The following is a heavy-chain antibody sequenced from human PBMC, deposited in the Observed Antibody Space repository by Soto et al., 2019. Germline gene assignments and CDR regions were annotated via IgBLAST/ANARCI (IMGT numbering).Heavy chain of an antibody. CDR3: ARLTYYDFWSGYYEGGFDY. J-gene: IGHJ4*02. Sequence: NPSETLSLTCTVSGGSISSYYWSWIRQPPGKGLEWIGYIYYSGSTNYNPSLKSRVTISVDTSKNQFSLKLSSVTAADTAVYYCARLTYYDFWSGYYEGGFDYWGQGTLVTVSS. V-gene: IGHV4-59*01. CDR2: IYYSGST. D-gene: IGHD3-3*01. CDR1: GGSISSYY.